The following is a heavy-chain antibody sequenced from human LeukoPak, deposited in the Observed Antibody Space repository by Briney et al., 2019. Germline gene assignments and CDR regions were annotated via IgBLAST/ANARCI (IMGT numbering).Heavy chain of an antibody. CDR1: GFTFSSYA. CDR2: ISYDGSNK. J-gene: IGHJ4*02. Sequence: GGSLRLSCAASGFTFSSYAMNWVRQAPGKGLAWVAVISYDGSNKYYADSVKGRFTISRDNSKNTLYLQMNSLRAEDTAVYYCSKELTDHSGYDNADYCGEGSLVTVSS. CDR3: SKELTDHSGYDNADY. D-gene: IGHD5-12*01. V-gene: IGHV3-30*18.